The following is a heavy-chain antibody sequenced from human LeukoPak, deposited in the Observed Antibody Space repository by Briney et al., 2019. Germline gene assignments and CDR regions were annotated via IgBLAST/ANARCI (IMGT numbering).Heavy chain of an antibody. CDR2: ISGSGVGT. Sequence: GGSLRLSCAASGFTFSSYAMSWVRQAPGKGLEWVSGISGSGVGTYYADSVKGRFTISRDNAKNSLYLQMNSLRAEDTAVYYCARDMGELAFDYWGQGTLVTVSS. J-gene: IGHJ4*02. CDR3: ARDMGELAFDY. V-gene: IGHV3-23*01. D-gene: IGHD3-16*01. CDR1: GFTFSSYA.